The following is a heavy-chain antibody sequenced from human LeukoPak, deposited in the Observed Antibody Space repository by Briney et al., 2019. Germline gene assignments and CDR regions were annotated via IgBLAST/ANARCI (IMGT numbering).Heavy chain of an antibody. V-gene: IGHV3-48*03. Sequence: PGGSLRLSCAASGFTFSSYEMNWVRQAPGKGLEWVSYISSSGSMIYYADSVKGRFTMSRDNAKNSLYLQMNSLRAEDTAVYYCARQGPDSNSVYNWFDPWGQGTLVTVSS. D-gene: IGHD1-1*01. CDR3: ARQGPDSNSVYNWFDP. J-gene: IGHJ5*01. CDR1: GFTFSSYE. CDR2: ISSSGSMI.